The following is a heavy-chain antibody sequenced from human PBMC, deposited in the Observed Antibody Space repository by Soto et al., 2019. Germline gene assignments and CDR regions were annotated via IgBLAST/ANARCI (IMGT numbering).Heavy chain of an antibody. CDR3: ARLMGIAAAVDY. Sequence: QLQLQESGPGLVKPSETLSLTCTVSGGSISSSSYYWGWIRQPPGKGLEWIGSIYYSGSTYYNPSLKSRVTISVDTSKNQFSLKLSSVTAADTAVYYCARLMGIAAAVDYWGQGTLVTVSS. V-gene: IGHV4-39*01. CDR1: GGSISSSSYY. CDR2: IYYSGST. D-gene: IGHD6-13*01. J-gene: IGHJ4*02.